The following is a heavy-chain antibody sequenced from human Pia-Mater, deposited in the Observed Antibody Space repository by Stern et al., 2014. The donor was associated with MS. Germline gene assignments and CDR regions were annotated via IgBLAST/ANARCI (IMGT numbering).Heavy chain of an antibody. Sequence: QVQLQESGPGLVKPSQTLSLTCTVSGGSISSGGYFWSWLRQHPGKGLEWIGFIYHSGSTYYNPSLKSRLTISVNTSNNQFSPNLSSVTAADTAVYYCARKGAIVPAAIENWFDSWGQGTLVTVSS. D-gene: IGHD2-2*01. V-gene: IGHV4-31*03. J-gene: IGHJ5*01. CDR2: IYHSGST. CDR3: ARKGAIVPAAIENWFDS. CDR1: GGSISSGGYF.